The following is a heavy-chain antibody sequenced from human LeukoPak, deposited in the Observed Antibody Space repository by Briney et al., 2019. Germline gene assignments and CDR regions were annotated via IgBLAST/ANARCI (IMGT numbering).Heavy chain of an antibody. D-gene: IGHD3-10*01. J-gene: IGHJ4*02. CDR2: ISYDGSNK. CDR1: GFTFSSYG. V-gene: IGHV3-30*18. CDR3: AKARGVGVLLLDY. Sequence: GGSLSLSCAASGFTFSSYGMHWVRQAPGKGLEWVAVISYDGSNKYYADSVKGRFTISRDNSKNTLYLQMNSLRAEDTAVYYCAKARGVGVLLLDYWGQGTLVTVSS.